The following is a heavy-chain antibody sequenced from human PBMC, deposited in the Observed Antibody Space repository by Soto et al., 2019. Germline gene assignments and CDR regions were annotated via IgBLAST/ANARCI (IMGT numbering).Heavy chain of an antibody. D-gene: IGHD1-7*01. CDR2: ISGSGGST. V-gene: IGHV3-23*01. Sequence: EVQLLESGGGLVQPGGSLRLSCAASGFTFSSYAMSWVRQAPGKGLEWVSAISGSGGSTYYADSVNGRFTISRDNSKNTLYLQMNSLRAEDTAVYYCAKDGGIWNYVLTWYFDLWGRGTLVTVSS. CDR3: AKDGGIWNYVLTWYFDL. CDR1: GFTFSSYA. J-gene: IGHJ2*01.